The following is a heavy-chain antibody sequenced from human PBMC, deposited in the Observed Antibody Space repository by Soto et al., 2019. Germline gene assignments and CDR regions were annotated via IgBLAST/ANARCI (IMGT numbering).Heavy chain of an antibody. CDR3: ARGGETTMVRGVITSWFDP. V-gene: IGHV3-11*05. Sequence: QVQLVESGGGLVKPGGSLRLSCAASGFTFSDYYMSWIRQAPGKGLEWVSYISSSSSYTNYADSVKGRFTISRDNAKNSLYLQMNSLRAEDTAVYYCARGGETTMVRGVITSWFDPLGPGNPGHRLL. CDR1: GFTFSDYY. D-gene: IGHD3-10*01. J-gene: IGHJ5*02. CDR2: ISSSSSYT.